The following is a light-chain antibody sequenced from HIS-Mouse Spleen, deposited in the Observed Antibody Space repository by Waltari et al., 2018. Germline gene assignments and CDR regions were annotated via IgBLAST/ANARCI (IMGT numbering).Light chain of an antibody. Sequence: SYELAQPPSVSVSPGQTARITCSGDALPKKYDYWYQQKSGPAPVLGIYYDSQRPSGIPGRFSGSRSGTMATLTISGAQVEDEADYYCYSTDSSGNHRVFGGGTKLTVL. CDR3: YSTDSSGNHRV. CDR1: ALPKKY. V-gene: IGLV3-10*01. J-gene: IGLJ2*01. CDR2: YDS.